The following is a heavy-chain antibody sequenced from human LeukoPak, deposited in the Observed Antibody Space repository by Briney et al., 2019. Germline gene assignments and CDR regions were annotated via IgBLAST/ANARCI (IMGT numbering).Heavy chain of an antibody. CDR1: GFTFSSYA. CDR2: IYYSGST. D-gene: IGHD1-26*01. CDR3: ASISGSFSGIDY. Sequence: GSLRLSCAASGFTFSSYAMSWVRQPPGKGLEWIGSIYYSGSTYYNPSLKSRVTISVDTSKNQFSLKLSSVTAADTAVYYCASISGSFSGIDYWGQGTLVTVSS. V-gene: IGHV4-39*01. J-gene: IGHJ4*02.